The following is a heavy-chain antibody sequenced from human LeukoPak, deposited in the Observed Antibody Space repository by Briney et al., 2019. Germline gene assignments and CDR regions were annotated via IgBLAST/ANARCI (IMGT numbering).Heavy chain of an antibody. V-gene: IGHV1-18*01. CDR1: AYTFTTYG. CDR3: ARESILYYYYGMDV. D-gene: IGHD2-21*01. CDR2: ISAYNGNT. J-gene: IGHJ6*02. Sequence: ASVKVSCKSSAYTFTTYGISWVRQAPGQGLEWMGWISAYNGNTNYAQKLQGRVTMTTDTSTSTAYMELRSLRSDDTAVYYCARESILYYYYGMDVWGQGTTVTVSS.